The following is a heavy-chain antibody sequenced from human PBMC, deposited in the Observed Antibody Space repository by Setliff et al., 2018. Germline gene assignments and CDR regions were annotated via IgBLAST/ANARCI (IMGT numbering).Heavy chain of an antibody. CDR3: ASCLAARRGGWFDP. Sequence: SETLSLTCTVSGGSISSSSYYWGWIRQPPGKGLEWIGSIYYSGSTYYNPSLKSRVTISVDTSKNQFSLKLSSVTAAGTAVYYCASCLAARRGGWFDPWGQGTLVTVSS. V-gene: IGHV4-39*01. J-gene: IGHJ5*02. CDR1: GGSISSSSYY. CDR2: IYYSGST. D-gene: IGHD6-6*01.